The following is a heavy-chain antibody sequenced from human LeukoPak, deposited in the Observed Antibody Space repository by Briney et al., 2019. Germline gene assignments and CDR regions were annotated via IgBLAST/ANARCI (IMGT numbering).Heavy chain of an antibody. CDR1: GGSISSSS. CDR3: ARPTSGNKGGYNWRFDY. V-gene: IGHV3-21*01. CDR2: ITSSSDYI. J-gene: IGHJ4*02. Sequence: ETLSLTCTVSGGSISSSSYYWGWIRQAPGKGLEWVSSITSSSDYIYYADSVKGRFTVSRDNAKNSLYLQMNSLRAEDTAVYYCARPTSGNKGGYNWRFDYWDQGTLVTVSS. D-gene: IGHD5-24*01.